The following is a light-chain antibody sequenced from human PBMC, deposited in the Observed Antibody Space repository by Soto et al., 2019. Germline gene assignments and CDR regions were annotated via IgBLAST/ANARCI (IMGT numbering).Light chain of an antibody. J-gene: IGLJ2*01. CDR2: RNS. CDR1: SSNIGAGYD. Sequence: QSVLTQPPSVSGAPGQRVTISCTGSSSNIGAGYDVHWYQQLPGTAPKLLIYRNSNRPSGVPDRFSGSKSGTSGSLAITGLQADDESDYSCQSYDSSLSGPVFGGGTKLTVL. CDR3: QSYDSSLSGPV. V-gene: IGLV1-40*01.